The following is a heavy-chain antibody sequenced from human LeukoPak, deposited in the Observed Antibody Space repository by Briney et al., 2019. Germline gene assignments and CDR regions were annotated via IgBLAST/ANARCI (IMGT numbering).Heavy chain of an antibody. D-gene: IGHD3-22*01. CDR3: ARGYYYDSSGPPGAFDI. CDR1: GYTFTSYY. V-gene: IGHV1-46*01. CDR2: INPSGGST. J-gene: IGHJ3*02. Sequence: GASVKVSCKASGYTFTSYYMHWVRQAPGQGLEWMGIINPSGGSTSYAQKFQGRVTMTRDTSTSTVYMELSSLRSEDTAVYYCARGYYYDSSGPPGAFDIWGQGTMVTVSS.